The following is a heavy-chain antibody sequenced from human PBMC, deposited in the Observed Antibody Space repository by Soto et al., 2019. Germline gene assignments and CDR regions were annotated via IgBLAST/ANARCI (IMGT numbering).Heavy chain of an antibody. D-gene: IGHD2-8*01. Sequence: GGSLRLSCAASGFTFSSYGMHWVRQAPGKGLEWVAVIWYDGSNKYYADSVKGRFTISRDNSKNTLYLQMNSLRAEDTAVYYCARDLGDIVLGYYYYGMDVWGQGTTVTVSS. V-gene: IGHV3-33*01. CDR2: IWYDGSNK. J-gene: IGHJ6*02. CDR1: GFTFSSYG. CDR3: ARDLGDIVLGYYYYGMDV.